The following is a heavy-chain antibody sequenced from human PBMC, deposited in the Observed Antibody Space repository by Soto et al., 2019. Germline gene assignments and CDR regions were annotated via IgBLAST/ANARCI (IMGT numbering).Heavy chain of an antibody. CDR2: ISTDNGNT. CDR1: GYTFTSSG. CDR3: ARVLLVISYYGMDV. D-gene: IGHD3-9*01. Sequence: ASVKVSCKASGYTFTSSGISWVRQAPGQGLEWMGWISTDNGNTNYAQHLQGRVSMTTDTSTSTAYMDLRSLRSEDTAVYYCARVLLVISYYGMDVWGQGTTVPVSS. V-gene: IGHV1-18*01. J-gene: IGHJ6*02.